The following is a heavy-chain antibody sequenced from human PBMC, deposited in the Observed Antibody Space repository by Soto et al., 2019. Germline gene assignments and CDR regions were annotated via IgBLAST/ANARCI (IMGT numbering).Heavy chain of an antibody. CDR3: ARGRYGDY. Sequence: HVHLVQSVAEVKKPGASVKVSCQGSGYAFTTYGITWVRQAPGQGLEWMGWISAHNGNTNYAQKLQGRVTVTRDTSTSTAYMELRSLRYDDTAVYYCARGRYGDYWGQGALVTVSS. J-gene: IGHJ4*02. CDR1: GYAFTTYG. D-gene: IGHD1-1*01. CDR2: ISAHNGNT. V-gene: IGHV1-18*01.